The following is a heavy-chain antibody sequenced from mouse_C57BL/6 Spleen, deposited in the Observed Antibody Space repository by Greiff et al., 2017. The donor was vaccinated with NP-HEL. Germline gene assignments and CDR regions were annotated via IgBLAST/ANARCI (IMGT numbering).Heavy chain of an antibody. Sequence: EVQLQQSGAELVKPGASVKLSCTASGFNIKDYYMHWVKQRPEQGLEWIGRIDPEDGATKYAQKFQGKATITADTSSNTAYLQISSLTSEDTAVYYCARGHYYYGSSTGYFDDWGQGTTLTVSS. CDR3: ARGHYYYGSSTGYFDD. D-gene: IGHD1-1*01. CDR2: IDPEDGAT. V-gene: IGHV14-2*01. J-gene: IGHJ2*01. CDR1: GFNIKDYY.